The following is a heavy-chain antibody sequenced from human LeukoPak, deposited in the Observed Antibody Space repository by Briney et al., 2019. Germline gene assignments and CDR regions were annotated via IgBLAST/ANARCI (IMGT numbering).Heavy chain of an antibody. CDR3: TRQSPIYCGGDCCPFDY. CDR2: IRSKANSYAT. D-gene: IGHD2-21*02. Sequence: GGSLTLSCAASGFTFSGSAMHWVRQASGKGLEWVGRIRSKANSYATAYAASVKGRFTISRDDSKNTAYLQMNSLKTEDTAVYYCTRQSPIYCGGDCCPFDYWGQGTLVTVSS. CDR1: GFTFSGSA. V-gene: IGHV3-73*01. J-gene: IGHJ4*02.